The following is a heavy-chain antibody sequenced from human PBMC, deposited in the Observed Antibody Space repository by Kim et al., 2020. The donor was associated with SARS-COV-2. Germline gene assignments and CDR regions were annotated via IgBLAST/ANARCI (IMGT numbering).Heavy chain of an antibody. Sequence: GGSLRLSCAASGFTFSNAWMSWVRQAPGKGLEWVGRIKSKTDGGTTDYAAPVKGRFTISRDDSKNTLYLQMNSLKTEDTAVYYCTTDICGGDCYSATDYWGQGTLVTVSS. V-gene: IGHV3-15*01. CDR1: GFTFSNAW. J-gene: IGHJ4*02. CDR2: IKSKTDGGTT. D-gene: IGHD2-21*02. CDR3: TTDICGGDCYSATDY.